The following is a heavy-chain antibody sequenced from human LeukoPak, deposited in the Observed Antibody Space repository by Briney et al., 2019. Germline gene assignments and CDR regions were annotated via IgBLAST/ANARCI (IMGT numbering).Heavy chain of an antibody. CDR1: GGSISSYH. J-gene: IGHJ3*02. CDR3: ARAVLMVYPTPFWFDI. V-gene: IGHV4-4*07. CDR2: IYTSGST. Sequence: SETLSLTCTVSGGSISSYHWSWIRQPAGKGLEWIGRIYTSGSTNYNPSLKSRVTMSVDTSKNQFSLKLSSVTAADTAVYYCARAVLMVYPTPFWFDIWGQGTMVTVSS. D-gene: IGHD2-8*01.